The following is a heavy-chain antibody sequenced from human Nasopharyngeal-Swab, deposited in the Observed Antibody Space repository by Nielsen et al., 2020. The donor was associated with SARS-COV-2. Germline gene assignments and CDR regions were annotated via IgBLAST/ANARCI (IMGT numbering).Heavy chain of an antibody. V-gene: IGHV3-53*01. CDR2: IYSGGST. CDR3: ARVGQWLGYYYYGMDV. J-gene: IGHJ6*02. Sequence: GESLKISCAASGLTVSSNYMSWVRQAPGKGLEWVSLIYSGGSTYYADSVKGRFTVSRDNSKNTLYLQMNSLRAEDTAVYYCARVGQWLGYYYYGMDVWGQGTTVTVSS. D-gene: IGHD6-19*01. CDR1: GLTVSSNY.